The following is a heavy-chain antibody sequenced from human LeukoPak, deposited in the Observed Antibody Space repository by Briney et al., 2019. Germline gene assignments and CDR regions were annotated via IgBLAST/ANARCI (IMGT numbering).Heavy chain of an antibody. D-gene: IGHD3-10*01. CDR1: GGTFNNSA. Sequence: ASVKVSCKTSGGTFNNSAISWVRQAPGQGLEWLGGIMPLFGTAGYAQKFQGRVTITKDESTRTVYLELTSLTSDDTAVYYCARGLTHSRYGSGIGYWGQGTLVTVSS. CDR3: ARGLTHSRYGSGIGY. CDR2: IMPLFGTA. V-gene: IGHV1-69*05. J-gene: IGHJ4*02.